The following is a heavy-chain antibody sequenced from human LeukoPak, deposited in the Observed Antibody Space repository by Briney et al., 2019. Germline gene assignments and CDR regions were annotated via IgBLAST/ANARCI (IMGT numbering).Heavy chain of an antibody. V-gene: IGHV4-61*02. CDR3: TRDHGSGSYYYGYYYYMDV. CDR2: IYTSGST. CDR1: GGSISSGSYY. J-gene: IGHJ6*03. D-gene: IGHD3-10*01. Sequence: PSETLSLTCTVSGGSISSGSYYWSWIRQPAGKGLEWIGRIYTSGSTNYNPSLKSRVTMSVDTSKNQFSLKLSSVTAADTAVYYCTRDHGSGSYYYGYYYYMDVWGKGTTVTISS.